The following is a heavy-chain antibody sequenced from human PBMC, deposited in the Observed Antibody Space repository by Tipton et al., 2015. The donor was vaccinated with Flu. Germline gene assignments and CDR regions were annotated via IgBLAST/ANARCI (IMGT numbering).Heavy chain of an antibody. V-gene: IGHV4-59*01. J-gene: IGHJ4*02. CDR3: ARGGKGGSDYFDY. CDR1: GGSISSYY. Sequence: TLSLTCTVSGGSISSYYWSWIRQPPGKGLEWIGYIYYSGSTNYNPSLKSRVTISVDTSKNQFSLKLSSVTAADTAVYYCARGGKGGSDYFDYWGQGTLVTVSS. CDR2: IYYSGST. D-gene: IGHD3-10*01.